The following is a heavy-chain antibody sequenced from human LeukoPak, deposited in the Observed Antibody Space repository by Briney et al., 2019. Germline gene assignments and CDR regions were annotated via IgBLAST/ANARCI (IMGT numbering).Heavy chain of an antibody. D-gene: IGHD2-15*01. V-gene: IGHV1-2*02. Sequence: ASVKVSCKASGYTFTSYYMHWVRQAPGQGLEWMGWINPNSGGTNYAQKFQGRVTMTRDTSISTAYMELSSLRSEDTAVYYCARAYCSGGSCYVLLDYWGQGTLVTVSS. CDR1: GYTFTSYY. CDR3: ARAYCSGGSCYVLLDY. J-gene: IGHJ4*02. CDR2: INPNSGGT.